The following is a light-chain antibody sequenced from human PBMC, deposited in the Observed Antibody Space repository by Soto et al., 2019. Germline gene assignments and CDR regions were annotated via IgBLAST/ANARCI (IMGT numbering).Light chain of an antibody. CDR3: QQYGRSPLT. V-gene: IGKV3-20*01. J-gene: IGKJ1*01. CDR1: QSVSSSS. CDR2: ATS. Sequence: ELVLTQSPDTLSLSPGERATLSCRASQSVSSSSVAWYQQKPGQAPRLLIYATSYRATDIPVRFSAGGAGTDFTLTISRLEPEDFAVYYCQQYGRSPLTFGQGTKVDIK.